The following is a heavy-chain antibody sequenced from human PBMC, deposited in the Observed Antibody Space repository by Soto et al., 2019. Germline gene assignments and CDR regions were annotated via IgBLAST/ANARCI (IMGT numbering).Heavy chain of an antibody. CDR2: INHSGST. J-gene: IGHJ4*02. CDR1: GGSFSGYY. V-gene: IGHV4-34*01. CDR3: ARGWAVAGHFDY. Sequence: QVQLQQWGAGLFKPSETLSLTCAVYGGSFSGYYWSWIRQPQGKGLEWIGEINHSGSTNYNPSLKSRVTISVDTSKNQCFLKLSSVTAADTAVYYCARGWAVAGHFDYWGQGPLVTASS. D-gene: IGHD6-19*01.